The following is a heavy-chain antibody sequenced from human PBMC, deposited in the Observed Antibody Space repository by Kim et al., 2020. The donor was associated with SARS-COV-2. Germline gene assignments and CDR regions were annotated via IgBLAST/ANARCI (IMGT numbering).Heavy chain of an antibody. V-gene: IGHV4-39*01. CDR2: IYYSGST. CDR1: GGSISSSSYY. Sequence: SETLSLTCTVSGGSISSSSYYWGWIRQPPGKGLEWIGSIYYSGSTYYNPSLKSRVTISVDTSKNQFSLKLSSVTAADTAVYYCARWGVWFGELPMDVWGQGTTVTVSS. CDR3: ARWGVWFGELPMDV. J-gene: IGHJ6*02. D-gene: IGHD3-10*01.